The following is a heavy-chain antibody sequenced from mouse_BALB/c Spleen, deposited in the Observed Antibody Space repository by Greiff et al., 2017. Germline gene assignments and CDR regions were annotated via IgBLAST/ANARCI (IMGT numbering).Heavy chain of an antibody. D-gene: IGHD1-1*01. J-gene: IGHJ4*01. CDR3: ARWWYYGSSYAMDY. V-gene: IGHV14-3*02. CDR1: GFNIKDTY. CDR2: IDPANGNT. Sequence: VQLQQSGAELVKPGASVKLSCTASGFNIKDTYMHWVKQRPEQGLERIGRIDPANGNTKYDPKFQGKATITADTSSNTAYLQLSSLTSEDTAVYYCARWWYYGSSYAMDYWGQGTSVTVSS.